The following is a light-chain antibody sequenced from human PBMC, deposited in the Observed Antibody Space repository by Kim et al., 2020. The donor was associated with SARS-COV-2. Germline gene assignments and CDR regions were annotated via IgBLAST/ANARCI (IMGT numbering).Light chain of an antibody. CDR1: TSNIGSNA. J-gene: IGLJ3*02. CDR2: NND. CDR3: APWDDSLNGLV. V-gene: IGLV1-44*01. Sequence: GQRGTISCSGSTSNIGSNAVNWYQHVPGTAPKLLIYNNDQRPSGVPDRFSGSKSGTSASLAISGLQSEDEADYYCAPWDDSLNGLVFGGGTQLTVL.